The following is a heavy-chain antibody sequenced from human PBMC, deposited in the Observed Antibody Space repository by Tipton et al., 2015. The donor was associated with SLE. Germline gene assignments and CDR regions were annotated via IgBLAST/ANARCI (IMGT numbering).Heavy chain of an antibody. CDR2: IIPIFGTA. J-gene: IGHJ4*02. V-gene: IGHV1-69*06. Sequence: QLVQSGPEVKKPGSSVKVSCKASGGTFSSYAISWVRQAPGQGLEWMGRIIPIFGTANNAQKLQGRVTMTTDTSTSTAYMELRSLRSDDTAVYYCARDDESSGSLFDYWGQGTLVTVSS. CDR1: GGTFSSYA. CDR3: ARDDESSGSLFDY. D-gene: IGHD1-26*01.